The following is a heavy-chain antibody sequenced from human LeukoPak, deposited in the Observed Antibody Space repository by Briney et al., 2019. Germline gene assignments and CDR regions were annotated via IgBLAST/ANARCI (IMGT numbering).Heavy chain of an antibody. V-gene: IGHV1-69*13. CDR2: IIPIFGTA. Sequence: GASVKVSCKASGGTFSSYAISWVRQAPGQGLEWMGGIIPIFGTANYAQKFQGRVTITADESTSTAYMELSSLRSEDTAVYYCAREDYDSSGSYYFDYWGQGTLVTVSS. CDR1: GGTFSSYA. CDR3: AREDYDSSGSYYFDY. J-gene: IGHJ4*02. D-gene: IGHD3-22*01.